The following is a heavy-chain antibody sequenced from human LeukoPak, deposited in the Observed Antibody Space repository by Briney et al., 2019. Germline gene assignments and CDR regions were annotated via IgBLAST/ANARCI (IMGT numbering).Heavy chain of an antibody. D-gene: IGHD1-1*01. CDR2: ISPDGDEK. Sequence: GGSLRLYCAASGFIFSSSWMIWVRQAPGKGLEWVANISPDGDEKNYVDSVKGRFTISRDNAKNSLYLQMNILRAEDTALYYCARDPQLGALDIWGQGTMVTVSS. V-gene: IGHV3-7*04. CDR3: ARDPQLGALDI. CDR1: GFIFSSSW. J-gene: IGHJ3*02.